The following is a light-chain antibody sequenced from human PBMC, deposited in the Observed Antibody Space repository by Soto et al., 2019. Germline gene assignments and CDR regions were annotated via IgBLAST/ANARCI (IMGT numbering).Light chain of an antibody. Sequence: EIVLTQSPGTLSLSPGERATLSCRDSQSVSSSYLAWYQQKPGQAPRLLIYGASSRATGIPDRFSGSGSGTDFTLTISRQEPEDFAVYYCQQYGSSPPFTFGPGTRLEIK. CDR2: GAS. CDR1: QSVSSSY. CDR3: QQYGSSPPFT. V-gene: IGKV3-20*01. J-gene: IGKJ5*01.